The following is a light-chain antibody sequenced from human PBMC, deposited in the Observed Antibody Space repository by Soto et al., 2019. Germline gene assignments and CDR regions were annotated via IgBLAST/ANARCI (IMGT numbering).Light chain of an antibody. CDR3: CSYAGSYTLL. CDR1: SSDVGGYNY. Sequence: QSALTQPRSVSGSPGQSVTISCTGTSSDVGGYNYVSWYQQHPGKAPKLMIYDVTQRPSGVPDRFSGSKSGNTASLTISGLQAGDEADYHCCSYAGSYTLLFGGGTMLTVL. J-gene: IGLJ2*01. V-gene: IGLV2-11*01. CDR2: DVT.